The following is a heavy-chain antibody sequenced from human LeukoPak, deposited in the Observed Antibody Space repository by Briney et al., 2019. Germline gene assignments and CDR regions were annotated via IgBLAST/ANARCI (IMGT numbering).Heavy chain of an antibody. V-gene: IGHV3-7*01. Sequence: GGSPRLSCAASGFTFSSYWVSWVRQAPGKGLEWVANIKQDGSEKYYVDSVKGRFTISRDNAKNSLYLQMNSLRAEDTAVYYCASLNYWGQGTLVTVSS. CDR3: ASLNY. CDR1: GFTFSSYW. J-gene: IGHJ4*02. CDR2: IKQDGSEK.